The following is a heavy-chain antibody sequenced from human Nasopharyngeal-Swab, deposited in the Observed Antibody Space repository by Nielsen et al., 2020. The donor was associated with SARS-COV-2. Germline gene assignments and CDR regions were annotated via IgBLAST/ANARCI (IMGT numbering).Heavy chain of an antibody. D-gene: IGHD3-3*01. CDR1: GFTFDDYT. CDR3: ARGRPLGGYYFGYFDY. J-gene: IGHJ4*02. V-gene: IGHV3-43*01. CDR2: ISWDGGST. Sequence: GESLKISCAASGFTFDDYTMHWVRQAPGKGLEWVSLISWDGGSTYCADSVKGRFTISRDNSKNSLYLQMNSLRAEDTAVYFCARGRPLGGYYFGYFDYWGQGTLVTVSS.